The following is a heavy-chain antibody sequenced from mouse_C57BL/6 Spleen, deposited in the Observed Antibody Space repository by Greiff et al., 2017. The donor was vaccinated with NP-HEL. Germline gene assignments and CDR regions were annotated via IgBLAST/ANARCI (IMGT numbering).Heavy chain of an antibody. CDR2: ISSGGDYI. V-gene: IGHV5-9-1*02. CDR1: GFTFSSYA. J-gene: IGHJ2*01. Sequence: EVKLMESGEGLVKPGGSLKLSCAASGFTFSSYAMSWVRQTPEKRLEWVAYISSGGDYIYYADTVKGRFTISRENASNTLYLQMSSLKSEDTAMYYCTRDAGNYYFDYWGQGTTLTVSS. D-gene: IGHD2-1*01. CDR3: TRDAGNYYFDY.